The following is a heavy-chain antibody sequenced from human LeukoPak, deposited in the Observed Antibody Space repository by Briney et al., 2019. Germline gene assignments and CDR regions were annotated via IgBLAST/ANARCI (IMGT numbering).Heavy chain of an antibody. CDR1: GGSFSGYY. D-gene: IGHD4-23*01. V-gene: IGHV4-34*01. CDR3: ARGMTTVVIPFDY. J-gene: IGHJ4*02. CDR2: INHSGST. Sequence: SETLSLTCAVYGGSFSGYYWSWIRQPPGKGLEWIGEINHSGSTNYNPSLKSRVTISVDTSKNQFSLKLSSVTAADTAVYYCARGMTTVVIPFDYWGQGTLVTVSS.